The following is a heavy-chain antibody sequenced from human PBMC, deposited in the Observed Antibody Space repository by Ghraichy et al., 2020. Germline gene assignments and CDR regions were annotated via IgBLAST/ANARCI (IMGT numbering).Heavy chain of an antibody. CDR1: GFTFSSYS. CDR2: ISSSSSSI. D-gene: IGHD3-10*01. V-gene: IGHV3-21*01. CDR3: ARDSRSLWFGETSYYFDD. Sequence: GGSLRLSCAASGFTFSSYSMNWVRQAPGKGLEWVSSISSSSSSIYYAASVKGRFTISRDNAKNSLYLQMNSLRAEATAVYYCARDSRSLWFGETSYYFDDWGQGTLVTVSS. J-gene: IGHJ4*02.